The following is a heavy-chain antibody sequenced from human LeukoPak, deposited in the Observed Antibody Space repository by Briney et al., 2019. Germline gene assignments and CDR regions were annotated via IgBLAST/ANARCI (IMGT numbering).Heavy chain of an antibody. CDR3: AREDHANYNY. V-gene: IGHV3-7*01. D-gene: IGHD4/OR15-4a*01. CDR1: GFTFSNFW. CDR2: IKQDGGEM. Sequence: GGSLRLSCAASGFTFSNFWMSWVRQAPGKGPEWVANIKQDGGEMFYVDSVKGRFTISRDNAKNSLYLQMNSLRVEDTAVYYCAREDHANYNYWGQGTLVTVSS. J-gene: IGHJ4*02.